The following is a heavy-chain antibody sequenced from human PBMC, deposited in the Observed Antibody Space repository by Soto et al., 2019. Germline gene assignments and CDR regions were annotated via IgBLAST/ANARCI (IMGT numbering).Heavy chain of an antibody. Sequence: ITLTESGPTVVRPTQTLKLTYTFSGFLLNSGGEAVAWLRQRPGKALEWLATIYWDDDKRYRPSLERRLAITKDTSKKHVVLILTNMDPLYTATYYCAHMADLGSFYWNYDLWGRGTLVAVSS. D-gene: IGHD3-10*01. CDR2: IYWDDDK. V-gene: IGHV2-5*02. CDR3: AHMADLGSFYWNYDL. J-gene: IGHJ2*01. CDR1: GFLLNSGGEA.